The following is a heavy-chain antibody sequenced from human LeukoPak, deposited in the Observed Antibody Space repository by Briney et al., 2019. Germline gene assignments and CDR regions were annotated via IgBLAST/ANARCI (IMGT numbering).Heavy chain of an antibody. CDR3: ARLRVSRGPFDY. CDR2: IYFIGSP. V-gene: IGHV4-59*01. CDR1: GGSISSYY. J-gene: IGHJ4*02. D-gene: IGHD3-10*01. Sequence: SETLSLTCTVSGGSISSYYWSWIRQPPGKGLEWIGFIYFIGSPNYSPSLKSRVTISVDTSKNQFSLKLTSVSAADTAVYYCARLRVSRGPFDYWGQGTLVTVSS.